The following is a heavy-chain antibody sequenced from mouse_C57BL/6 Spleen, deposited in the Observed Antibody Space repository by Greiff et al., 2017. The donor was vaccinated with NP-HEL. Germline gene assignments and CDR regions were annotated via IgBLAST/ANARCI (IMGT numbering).Heavy chain of an antibody. CDR3: ARSATTVVAPMDY. J-gene: IGHJ4*01. V-gene: IGHV1-52*01. CDR1: GYTFTSYW. Sequence: VQLQQSGAELVRPGSSVKLSCKASGYTFTSYWMHWVKQRPIQGLEWIGNIDPSDSETHYNQKFKDKATLTVDKSSSTAYMQLSSLTSEDSAVYYCARSATTVVAPMDYWGQGTSVTVSS. CDR2: IDPSDSET. D-gene: IGHD1-1*01.